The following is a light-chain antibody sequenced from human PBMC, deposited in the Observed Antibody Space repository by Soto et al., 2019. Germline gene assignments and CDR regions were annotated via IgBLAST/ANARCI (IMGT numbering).Light chain of an antibody. V-gene: IGLV1-51*01. Sequence: QSVLTQPPSVSAAPGQKVTISCSGSSSNIGGNSVSWYQQLPGTAPKLLIYDDNKRPSGIPDRFSGSKSGTSATLGITGFQTGDEADYYCLSHAGTAYVFGTGTKVTVL. J-gene: IGLJ1*01. CDR3: LSHAGTAYV. CDR1: SSNIGGNS. CDR2: DDN.